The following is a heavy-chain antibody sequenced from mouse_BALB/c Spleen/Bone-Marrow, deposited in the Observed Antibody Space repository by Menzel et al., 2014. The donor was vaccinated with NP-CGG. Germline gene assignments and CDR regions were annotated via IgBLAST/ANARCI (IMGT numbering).Heavy chain of an antibody. CDR3: ARGDYYGGSFFAY. CDR1: GFNIKDTY. Sequence: EVQLQQSGADLVKPGASVKLSCTASGFNIKDTYMHWVKQRPEQGLEWIGRIDPANGNTKYDPKFQGKATITADTSSNTAYLQLSNLTSEDTAVYYCARGDYYGGSFFAYWGQGTLVTVSA. CDR2: IDPANGNT. V-gene: IGHV14-3*02. J-gene: IGHJ3*01. D-gene: IGHD1-1*01.